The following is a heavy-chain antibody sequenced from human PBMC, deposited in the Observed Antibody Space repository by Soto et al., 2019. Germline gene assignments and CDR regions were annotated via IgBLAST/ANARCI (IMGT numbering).Heavy chain of an antibody. J-gene: IGHJ4*02. CDR1: GYTFNSYG. Sequence: ASVKVSCKASGYTFNSYGISWVRQAPGQGLEWMGWISVYNGNTNYAQKVQGRVTMTTDTSTSTAYMELRSLRSDDTAVYYCARDGRNGGYFDYWGQGTLVTVSS. V-gene: IGHV1-18*01. CDR2: ISVYNGNT. CDR3: ARDGRNGGYFDY. D-gene: IGHD2-8*01.